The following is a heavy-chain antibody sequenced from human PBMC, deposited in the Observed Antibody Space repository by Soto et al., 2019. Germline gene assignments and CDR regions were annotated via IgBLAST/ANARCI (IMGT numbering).Heavy chain of an antibody. V-gene: IGHV3-66*01. CDR3: ARDGTDNWV. D-gene: IGHD1-1*01. CDR2: IYSGGAT. J-gene: IGHJ4*02. CDR1: GFTVSNNY. Sequence: EVQLVESGGGLVQPGGSLRLSCAASGFTVSNNYMRWVRQDPGKGLEWVSLIYSGGATYYADSVKGRFTISRDNSKNTLYLQMNSLRAEDTAVYYCARDGTDNWVGGQGILVTVSS.